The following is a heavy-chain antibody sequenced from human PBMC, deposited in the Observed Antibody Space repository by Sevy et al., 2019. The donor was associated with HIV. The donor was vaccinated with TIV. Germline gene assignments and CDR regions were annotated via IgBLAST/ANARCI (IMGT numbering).Heavy chain of an antibody. CDR1: GFKFNNHG. V-gene: IGHV3-30*14. CDR2: ISHDGDNK. D-gene: IGHD3-3*01. CDR3: ASDYEVNNCRVVGAFDM. J-gene: IGHJ3*02. Sequence: GGSLRLSCVAPGFKFNNHGIHWVRQAPGKGLQWVAGISHDGDNKNYADSVKGRFSISGDKSKNTVFLQMNTLTTEDTAVYYCASDYEVNNCRVVGAFDMWGLGTMVTVSS.